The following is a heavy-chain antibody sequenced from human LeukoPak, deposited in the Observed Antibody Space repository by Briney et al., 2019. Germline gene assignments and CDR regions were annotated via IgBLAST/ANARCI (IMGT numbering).Heavy chain of an antibody. Sequence: GTSLRLSCAASGFTFGLFSLHWVRQPPGKGLEWVAVIRHDGSDKYYADFVKGRFAISRDNSKNTLYLQMNSLRAEDTAVYYCAGGSGFRTFFGYWGQGTLVTVSS. CDR2: IRHDGSDK. V-gene: IGHV3-30*09. J-gene: IGHJ4*02. CDR3: AGGSGFRTFFGY. CDR1: GFTFGLFS. D-gene: IGHD3-10*01.